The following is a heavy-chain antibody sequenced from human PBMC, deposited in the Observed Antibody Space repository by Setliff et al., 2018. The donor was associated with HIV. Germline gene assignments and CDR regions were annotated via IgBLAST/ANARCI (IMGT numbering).Heavy chain of an antibody. V-gene: IGHV4-34*01. D-gene: IGHD6-6*01. Sequence: SETLSLTCAVYGGSFSDFHWSWIRQAPRKRLEWIGEVYDSGSTNYNPSLKSRVTVTVDTSKNQFSLRLNSVTAADTAVYYCARGSKLVWGRWFDPWGQGTLVTVTS. CDR2: VYDSGST. CDR3: ARGSKLVWGRWFDP. J-gene: IGHJ5*02. CDR1: GGSFSDFH.